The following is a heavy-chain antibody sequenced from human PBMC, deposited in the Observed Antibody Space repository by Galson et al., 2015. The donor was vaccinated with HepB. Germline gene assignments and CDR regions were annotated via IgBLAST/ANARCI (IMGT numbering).Heavy chain of an antibody. CDR1: GFTFSSYS. V-gene: IGHV3-21*01. Sequence: SLRLSCAASGFTFSSYSMNWVRQAPGKGLEWVSSISSSSSYIYYADSVKGRFTISRDNAKNSLYLQMNSLRAEDTAVYYCARAYGLYCSSTSCSGDYYYMDVWGKGTTVTVSS. CDR3: ARAYGLYCSSTSCSGDYYYMDV. CDR2: ISSSSSYI. D-gene: IGHD2-2*01. J-gene: IGHJ6*03.